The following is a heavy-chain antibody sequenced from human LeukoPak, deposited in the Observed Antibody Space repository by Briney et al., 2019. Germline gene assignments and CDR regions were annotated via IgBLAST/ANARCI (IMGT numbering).Heavy chain of an antibody. Sequence: PSETLSLTCTVSGGSISSGGYYWTWIRQHPGKGLEWIGYISNSGSTHYNPALKSRVTISVDTSKNQFSLKLSSVTAADTAVYYRARLTGEYDYGDNWGQGTLVTVSS. CDR2: ISNSGST. CDR3: ARLTGEYDYGDN. D-gene: IGHD2/OR15-2a*01. V-gene: IGHV4-31*03. CDR1: GGSISSGGYY. J-gene: IGHJ4*02.